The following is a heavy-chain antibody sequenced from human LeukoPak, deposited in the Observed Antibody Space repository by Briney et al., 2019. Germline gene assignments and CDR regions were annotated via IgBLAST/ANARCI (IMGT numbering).Heavy chain of an antibody. D-gene: IGHD3-22*01. Sequence: GSLRLSCAASGFTFSSYSMNWVRQAPGKGLEWVAVISYDGSNKYYADSVKGRFTISRDNSKNTLYLQMNSLRAEDTAVYYCARDRGAGYYDSSGYYYAEYFQHWGQGTLVTVSS. V-gene: IGHV3-30*03. CDR1: GFTFSSYS. CDR3: ARDRGAGYYDSSGYYYAEYFQH. J-gene: IGHJ1*01. CDR2: ISYDGSNK.